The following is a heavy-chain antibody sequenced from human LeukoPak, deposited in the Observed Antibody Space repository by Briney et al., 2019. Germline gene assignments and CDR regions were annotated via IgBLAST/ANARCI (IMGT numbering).Heavy chain of an antibody. CDR2: ISSSSSYI. Sequence: PGGSLRLSCAASGFTFSSYSMNWVRQAPGKGLEWVSSISSSSSYIYYADSVKGRFTISRSNAKNSLYLQMNSLRAEDTAVYYCARGLRGSGPLDYWGQGTLVTVSS. CDR3: ARGLRGSGPLDY. D-gene: IGHD3-10*01. CDR1: GFTFSSYS. J-gene: IGHJ4*02. V-gene: IGHV3-21*01.